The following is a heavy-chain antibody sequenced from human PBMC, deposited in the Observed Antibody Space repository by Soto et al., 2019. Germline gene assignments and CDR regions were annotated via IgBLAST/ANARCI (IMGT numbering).Heavy chain of an antibody. Sequence: ELQLVASGGGLVQPGGSLRLSCAASGVTVSNNYLRWVRQAPGKGLEWVSLIYSGGDTYYADYVKGRFTISRDNSKNTLYRQMNSLRAEDTAVYYCARDGTYNWVGGQGILVTVSS. CDR1: GVTVSNNY. CDR2: IYSGGDT. CDR3: ARDGTYNWV. D-gene: IGHD1-1*01. V-gene: IGHV3-66*01. J-gene: IGHJ4*02.